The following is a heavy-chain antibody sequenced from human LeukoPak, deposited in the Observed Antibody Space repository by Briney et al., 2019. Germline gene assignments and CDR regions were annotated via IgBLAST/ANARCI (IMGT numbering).Heavy chain of an antibody. CDR3: ARNWFDP. J-gene: IGHJ5*02. CDR2: IYSGGGT. CDR1: GFTVSSDY. V-gene: IGHV3-53*05. Sequence: GGSLRLSCAASGFTVSSDYMSWVRQAPGKGLEWVSVIYSGGGTYYADSVKGRFTISRDKSKNTVYLQMNSLRFEDTAMYYCARNWFDPWGQGTLVTVSS.